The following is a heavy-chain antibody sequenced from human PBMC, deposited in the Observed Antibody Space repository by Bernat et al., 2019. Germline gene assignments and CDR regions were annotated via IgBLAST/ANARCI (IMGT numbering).Heavy chain of an antibody. Sequence: QVQLVQSGAEVKKPGASVKVSCKASGYTFTGYYMHWVRQAPGQGLEWMGWINPNRGGTNYAQKFQGRVTMTRDTSISTAYMELSRLRSDDTAVYYCARAYSSGWYRYDYWGQGTLVTVSS. J-gene: IGHJ4*02. CDR2: INPNRGGT. D-gene: IGHD6-19*01. CDR1: GYTFTGYY. CDR3: ARAYSSGWYRYDY. V-gene: IGHV1-2*02.